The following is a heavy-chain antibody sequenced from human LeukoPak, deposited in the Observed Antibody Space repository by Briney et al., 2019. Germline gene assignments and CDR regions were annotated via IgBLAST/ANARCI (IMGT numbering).Heavy chain of an antibody. CDR3: ARERAAAGRALFDY. Sequence: SETLSLTCTVSGGSISSGSYYWSWIRQPAGKGLEWIGRIYTSRSTNYNPSLKSRVTISVDTSKNQFSLKLSSVTATDTAVYYCARERAAAGRALFDYWGQGTLVTVSS. V-gene: IGHV4-61*02. CDR2: IYTSRST. CDR1: GGSISSGSYY. D-gene: IGHD6-13*01. J-gene: IGHJ4*02.